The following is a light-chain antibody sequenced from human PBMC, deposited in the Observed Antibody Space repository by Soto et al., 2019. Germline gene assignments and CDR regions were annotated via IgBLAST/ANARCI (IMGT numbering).Light chain of an antibody. CDR2: GAS. CDR1: QSVSSN. Sequence: EIVLTQSPGTLSLSPGERATLSCRASQSVSSNYLDWYQQKPCQAPRLLIYGASSRATGIPDRFSGSGSGTEFTLTINSLQSEDFAVYYCQQYNNWPRTFGQGTKVDIK. J-gene: IGKJ1*01. CDR3: QQYNNWPRT. V-gene: IGKV3D-15*01.